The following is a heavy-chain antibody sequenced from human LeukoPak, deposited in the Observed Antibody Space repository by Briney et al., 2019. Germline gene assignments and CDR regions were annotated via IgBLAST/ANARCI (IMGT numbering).Heavy chain of an antibody. V-gene: IGHV1-69*05. Sequence: ASVKVSCKASGGTFSNYAISWVRQAPGQGLEWMGGIIPIFGTANYAQNFQGRVTITTDESTSTAYMELGSLRSEDTAVYYCARDLRPVVPAARYLEQEYYYYYYMDVWGKGTTVTVSS. CDR1: GGTFSNYA. D-gene: IGHD2-2*01. CDR2: IIPIFGTA. CDR3: ARDLRPVVPAARYLEQEYYYYYYMDV. J-gene: IGHJ6*03.